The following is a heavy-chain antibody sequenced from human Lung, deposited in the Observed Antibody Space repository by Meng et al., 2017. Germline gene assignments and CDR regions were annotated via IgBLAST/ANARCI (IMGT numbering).Heavy chain of an antibody. D-gene: IGHD3-10*01. CDR2: LGAHDGDR. CDR3: ARGTPGRSYSDF. V-gene: IGHV1-18*04. CDR1: DYTFNGYG. Sequence: QVHPVQSGAEVKKPGASVKVSCKSSDYTFNGYGVSWVRQAPGQGLEWMAWLGAHDGDRSHALRFQGRVTVTADRLTATSFMELRNLRYDDTAVYYCARGTPGRSYSDFWGQGTLVTVSS. J-gene: IGHJ4*02.